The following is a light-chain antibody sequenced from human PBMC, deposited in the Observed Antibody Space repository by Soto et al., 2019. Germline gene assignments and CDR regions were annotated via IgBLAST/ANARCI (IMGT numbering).Light chain of an antibody. J-gene: IGKJ1*01. V-gene: IGKV3-20*01. CDR3: QQYGSSPTT. CDR2: GAS. CDR1: QSVSSSY. Sequence: EIVLTQSPGTLSLSPGERATLSCRASQSVSSSYLAWYQQKPGQAPRFLIYGASSRATGIPDRFSGSGSGTDFTLTISRLEPEDCAVYYCQQYGSSPTTVGQGTKVEIK.